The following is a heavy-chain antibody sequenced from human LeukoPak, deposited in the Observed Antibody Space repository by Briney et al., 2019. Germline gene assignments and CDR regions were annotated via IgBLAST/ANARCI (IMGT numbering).Heavy chain of an antibody. D-gene: IGHD3-16*02. CDR2: IYYSGST. Sequence: PSETLSLTCTVSGGSTSSYYWSWIRQPPGKGLEWIGYIYYSGSTNYNPSLKSRVTISVDTSKNQFSLKLSSVTAADPAVYYCARDFMITFGGVIVRDYWGQGTLVTVSS. CDR1: GGSTSSYY. J-gene: IGHJ4*02. CDR3: ARDFMITFGGVIVRDY. V-gene: IGHV4-59*08.